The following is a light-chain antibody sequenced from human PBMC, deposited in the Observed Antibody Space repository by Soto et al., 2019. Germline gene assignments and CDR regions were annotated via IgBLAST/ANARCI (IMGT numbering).Light chain of an antibody. Sequence: DIQMTQSPSTLSASVRDRVTITCRASQTINSWLAWYQQKPGKAPRLLIYKASSLESGVPSRFSGSGSGTEFTLTNSSLQPDDFATYYCQQYNSYPWTFGQGTKLEIK. J-gene: IGKJ2*02. CDR3: QQYNSYPWT. CDR1: QTINSW. V-gene: IGKV1-5*03. CDR2: KAS.